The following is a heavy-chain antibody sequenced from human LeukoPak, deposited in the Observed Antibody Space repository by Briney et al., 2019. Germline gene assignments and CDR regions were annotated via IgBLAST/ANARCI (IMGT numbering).Heavy chain of an antibody. CDR3: ARSNGPYCGGDCYTFDY. Sequence: GGSLRLSCAASGFTFRSYSMNWVRQAPGKGLEWVSYISSSSSTIYYADSVKGRFTISRDNSKNTLYLQMNSLRAEDTAVYYCARSNGPYCGGDCYTFDYWGQGTLVTVSS. V-gene: IGHV3-48*01. J-gene: IGHJ4*02. CDR2: ISSSSSTI. CDR1: GFTFRSYS. D-gene: IGHD2-21*02.